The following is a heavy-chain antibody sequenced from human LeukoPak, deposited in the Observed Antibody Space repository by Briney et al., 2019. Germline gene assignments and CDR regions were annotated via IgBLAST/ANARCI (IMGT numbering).Heavy chain of an antibody. J-gene: IGHJ4*02. V-gene: IGHV3-48*03. Sequence: GGSLRLSCAASGITFSSYEMNWVRQAPGKGLEWVSYISSSGSTIYYADSVKGRFTISRDNAKNSLYLQMNSLRAEDTAVYYCARYYYDSSVYYSFDYWGQGTLVTVSS. CDR3: ARYYYDSSVYYSFDY. D-gene: IGHD3-22*01. CDR2: ISSSGSTI. CDR1: GITFSSYE.